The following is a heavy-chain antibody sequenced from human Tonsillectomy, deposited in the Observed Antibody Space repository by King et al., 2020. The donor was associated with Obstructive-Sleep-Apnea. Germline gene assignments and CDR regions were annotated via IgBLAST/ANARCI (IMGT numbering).Heavy chain of an antibody. CDR2: IFSNDEK. CDR3: ARILSGTDEGH. D-gene: IGHD6-13*01. Sequence: VTLKESGPVLVKPTETLTLTCTVSWFSLSNARMSVSWIRQPPGKPLEWLAHIFSNDEKSYSTSLKSRFTISKDTSKSQVVLTMTNMDPVDTATYYCARILSGTDEGHWGQGTLVTVSS. V-gene: IGHV2-26*01. J-gene: IGHJ4*02. CDR1: WFSLSNARMS.